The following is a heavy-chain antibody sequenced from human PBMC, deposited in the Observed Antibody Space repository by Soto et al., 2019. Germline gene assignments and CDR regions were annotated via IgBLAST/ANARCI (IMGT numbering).Heavy chain of an antibody. J-gene: IGHJ4*02. D-gene: IGHD2-15*01. CDR2: MKTDGTST. CDR3: VRDQDTSGQAVFDS. CDR1: GFTLSSRW. V-gene: IGHV3-74*01. Sequence: EVQLVESGGGLVQPGGSLRLSCAASGFTLSSRWMHWVRQAPGKGLVWVSSMKTDGTSTSYADSVKGRFTISRENDNNTLYLQMNSLRGEDSGMYYCVRDQDTSGQAVFDSWGQGTLVTVSS.